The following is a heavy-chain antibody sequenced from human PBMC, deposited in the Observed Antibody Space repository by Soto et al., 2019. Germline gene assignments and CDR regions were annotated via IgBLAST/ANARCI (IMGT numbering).Heavy chain of an antibody. CDR2: IIPIFGTA. V-gene: IGHV1-69*13. D-gene: IGHD3-3*01. CDR3: ARSKSHYDFWSGYYTGNRPEYYYYYYGMDV. Sequence: SVKVSCKASGGTFSSYAISWVRQAPGQGLEWMGGIIPIFGTANYAQKFQGRVTITADESTSTAYMELSSLRSEDTAVYYCARSKSHYDFWSGYYTGNRPEYYYYYYGMDVWGQGTTVTVS. CDR1: GGTFSSYA. J-gene: IGHJ6*02.